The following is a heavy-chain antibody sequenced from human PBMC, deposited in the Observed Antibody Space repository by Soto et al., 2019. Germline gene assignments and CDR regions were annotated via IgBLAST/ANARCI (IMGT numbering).Heavy chain of an antibody. CDR1: GGSISSSSYY. CDR3: ARSGYYTPVDFDY. Sequence: PSETLSLTCTVSGGSISSSSYYWGWIRQPPGKGLEWIGSIYYSGSTYYNPSLKSRVTISVDTSKNQFSLKLSSVTAADTAVYYCARSGYYTPVDFDYWGQGTLVTVSS. J-gene: IGHJ4*02. CDR2: IYYSGST. V-gene: IGHV4-39*07. D-gene: IGHD3-22*01.